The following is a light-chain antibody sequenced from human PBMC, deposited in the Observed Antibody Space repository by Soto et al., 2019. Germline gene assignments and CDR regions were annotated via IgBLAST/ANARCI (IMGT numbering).Light chain of an antibody. Sequence: DIVMTQSPATLSVAPGERVTFSCRASQGVSRKLAWYQHKPGQAPRLLISGASTGATGIPARFSGSGSGTEFTLTISSLQPDDFATYYCQQYKSHRRTFGQGTKVDI. CDR1: QGVSRK. CDR3: QQYKSHRRT. CDR2: GAS. J-gene: IGKJ1*01. V-gene: IGKV3-15*01.